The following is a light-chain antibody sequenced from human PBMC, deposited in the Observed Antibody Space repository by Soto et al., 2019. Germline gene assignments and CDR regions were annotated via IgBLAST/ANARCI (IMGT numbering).Light chain of an antibody. CDR3: NSYTSRSSGV. CDR1: SSDVGGYHY. Sequence: QSVLTQPASVSGSPGQSITISCTGTSSDVGGYHYVSWYQPHPGKAPKLMIYDVFNRPSGVSKRLSGSKSGNTASLTISGLQAEDEADYYCNSYTSRSSGVFGTGTKVTVL. V-gene: IGLV2-14*01. J-gene: IGLJ1*01. CDR2: DVF.